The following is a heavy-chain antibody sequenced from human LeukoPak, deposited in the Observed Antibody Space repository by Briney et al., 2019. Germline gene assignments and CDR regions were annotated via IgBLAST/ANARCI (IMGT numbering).Heavy chain of an antibody. CDR3: ARQLGVGVWALDR. CDR2: IFYTGKI. Sequence: SETLSLTCDVSGDSITTEHYWWGWLRQPPGRGLEWIAIIFYTGKIHDNPSLRNRISMSVDTSKDQFSLRLSAVTAADTAVYYCARQLGVGVWALDRWGQGTLVTVSS. CDR1: GDSITTEHYW. J-gene: IGHJ4*02. D-gene: IGHD3-16*01. V-gene: IGHV4-39*01.